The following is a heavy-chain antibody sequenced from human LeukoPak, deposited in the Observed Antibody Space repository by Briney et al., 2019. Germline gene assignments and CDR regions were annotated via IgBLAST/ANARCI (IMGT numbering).Heavy chain of an antibody. J-gene: IGHJ4*02. CDR2: IYYSGST. CDR1: GGSISSGGYY. V-gene: IGHV4-31*03. D-gene: IGHD2-15*01. Sequence: KASQTLSLTCTVSGGSISSGGYYWSWIRQPPGKGLEWIGYIYYSGSTYYNPSLKSRVTISVDTSKNQFSLKLSSVTAADTAVYYCASDPLDQGYCSGGSCRQGYWGQGTLVTVSS. CDR3: ASDPLDQGYCSGGSCRQGY.